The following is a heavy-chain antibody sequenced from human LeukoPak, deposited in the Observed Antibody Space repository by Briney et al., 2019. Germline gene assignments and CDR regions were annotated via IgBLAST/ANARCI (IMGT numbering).Heavy chain of an antibody. CDR1: GFTFSSYA. Sequence: GGSLRLSCAASGFTFSSYAMSWDRQAPGKGLEWVSAISGSGGSTYYPDSVKGRFTISRDNSKNTLYLQMNSLRAEDTAVYYCAKDRGGDIVVVPAAPGAFDIWGQGTMVTVSS. CDR3: AKDRGGDIVVVPAAPGAFDI. D-gene: IGHD2-2*01. J-gene: IGHJ3*02. V-gene: IGHV3-23*01. CDR2: ISGSGGST.